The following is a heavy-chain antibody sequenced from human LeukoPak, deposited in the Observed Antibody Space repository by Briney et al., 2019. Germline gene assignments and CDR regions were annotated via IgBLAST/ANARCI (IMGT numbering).Heavy chain of an antibody. Sequence: PSETLSLTCTVSGGSIRSYYWTWIRQSAGKGLEWIGRIYSSDNTNYNPSLKSRVTLSVETSKKRFSLKMTSVTAADTAVYYCARERDSGSDDGLDVWGQGTLVTVSS. CDR2: IYSSDNT. CDR3: ARERDSGSDDGLDV. CDR1: GGSIRSYY. J-gene: IGHJ3*01. V-gene: IGHV4-4*07. D-gene: IGHD1-26*01.